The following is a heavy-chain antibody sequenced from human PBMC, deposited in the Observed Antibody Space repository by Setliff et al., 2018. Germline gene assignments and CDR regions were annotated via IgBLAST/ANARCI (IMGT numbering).Heavy chain of an antibody. J-gene: IGHJ4*02. D-gene: IGHD3-16*02. CDR2: IIPIFGTA. CDR1: GGTFSSYA. V-gene: IGHV1-69*13. CDR3: ARGMITFGGVIVNYDY. Sequence: SVKVSCKASGGTFSSYAISWVRQAPGQGLEWMGGIIPIFGTASYAQKFQGRVTITADESTSTAYMELSSLRSEDTAVYYCARGMITFGGVIVNYDYWGQGTLVTVSS.